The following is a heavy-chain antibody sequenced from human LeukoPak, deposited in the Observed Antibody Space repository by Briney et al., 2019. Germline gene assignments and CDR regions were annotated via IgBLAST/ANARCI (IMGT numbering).Heavy chain of an antibody. CDR3: ARQGRTGTTDFDY. V-gene: IGHV4-59*08. Sequence: SETLSLTCTVSGGSISSHYWDWIRQPPGKGLEWIGYIYYSGSTNYNPSLKSRVTISVDTSKNQFSLKLSSVTAADTAVYYCARQGRTGTTDFDYWGQGTLVTVSS. J-gene: IGHJ4*02. D-gene: IGHD1-1*01. CDR1: GGSISSHY. CDR2: IYYSGST.